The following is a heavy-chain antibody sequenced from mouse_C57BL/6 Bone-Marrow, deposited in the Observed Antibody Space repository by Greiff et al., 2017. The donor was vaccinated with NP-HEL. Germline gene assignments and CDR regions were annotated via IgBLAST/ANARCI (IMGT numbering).Heavy chain of an antibody. CDR3: ARKGAWFAY. J-gene: IGHJ3*01. Sequence: QVQLQQSGAELARPGASVKLSCKASGYTFTSYGISWVKQRPGQGLEWIGEIYPRSGNTYYNEKFKGKATLTADKSSSTAYMELRSLTSEDSAVYFCARKGAWFAYWGQGTLVTVSA. CDR1: GYTFTSYG. V-gene: IGHV1-81*01. CDR2: IYPRSGNT.